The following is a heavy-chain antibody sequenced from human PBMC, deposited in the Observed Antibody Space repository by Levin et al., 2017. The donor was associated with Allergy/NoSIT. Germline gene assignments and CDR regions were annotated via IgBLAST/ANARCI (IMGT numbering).Heavy chain of an antibody. J-gene: IGHJ4*02. Sequence: GESLKISCAASGFTFSSYAMHWVRQAPGKGLEYVSAISSNGGSTYYANSVKGRFTISRDNSKNTLYLQMGSLRAEDMAVYYCARGLQLWSPFDYWGQGTLVTVSS. CDR1: GFTFSSYA. CDR2: ISSNGGST. CDR3: ARGLQLWSPFDY. D-gene: IGHD5-18*01. V-gene: IGHV3-64*01.